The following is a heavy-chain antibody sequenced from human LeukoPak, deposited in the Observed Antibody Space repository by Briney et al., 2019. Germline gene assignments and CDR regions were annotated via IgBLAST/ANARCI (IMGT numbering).Heavy chain of an antibody. D-gene: IGHD2-21*02. CDR2: IYPGDSDT. V-gene: IGHV5-51*01. CDR1: GYSFTSYW. Sequence: GESLKISCKGSGYSFTSYWIGWVRQMPGKGLEWMGIIYPGDSDTRYSPSFQGQVTISADKSISTAYLQWSSLKASDTAMYYCATTPVGGGDPPDAFDIWGQGTMVTVSS. CDR3: ATTPVGGGDPPDAFDI. J-gene: IGHJ3*02.